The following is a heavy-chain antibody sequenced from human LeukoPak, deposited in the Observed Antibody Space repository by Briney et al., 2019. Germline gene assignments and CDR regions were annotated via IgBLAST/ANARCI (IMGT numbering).Heavy chain of an antibody. CDR3: AKGPIYYYDSSGWDY. V-gene: IGHV3-23*01. CDR1: GFTFSSYA. J-gene: IGHJ4*02. Sequence: GGSLRLSCAASGFTFSSYAMSWVRQAPGKGLEWVSAISGSGGSTYYADSVKGRFTISRDNSKNTLYLQMNSLRAEDTAVYYCAKGPIYYYDSSGWDYWGQGTLVTVSS. D-gene: IGHD3-22*01. CDR2: ISGSGGST.